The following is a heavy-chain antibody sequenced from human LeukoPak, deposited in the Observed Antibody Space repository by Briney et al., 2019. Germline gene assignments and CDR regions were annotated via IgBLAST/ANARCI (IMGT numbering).Heavy chain of an antibody. CDR3: AKDRRWELLWDLYY. Sequence: GGSLRLSCVASGFSFSSYGMHWVRRAPGKGLEWMTFIRFDGSEKYYADSVKGRFTISRDYSKNTLFLQMSSLRPEDTAVYYCAKDRRWELLWDLYYWGQGTLVTVSS. J-gene: IGHJ4*02. CDR1: GFSFSSYG. CDR2: IRFDGSEK. D-gene: IGHD1-26*01. V-gene: IGHV3-30*02.